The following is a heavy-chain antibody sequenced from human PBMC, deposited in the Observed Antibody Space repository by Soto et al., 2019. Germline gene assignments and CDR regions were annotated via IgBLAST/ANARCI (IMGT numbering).Heavy chain of an antibody. Sequence: QVQLVESGGGVVQPGTSLRLSCAASGFTFNTYAMHWVRQAPGKGLEWVAVISSDGSVKFYADSVKGRFTISRDNSKNTLYLQMNRLRTVVTAVYYCARKEVFCYLGRCSGAYWGQGTLVTVSS. CDR3: ARKEVFCYLGRCSGAY. CDR1: GFTFNTYA. J-gene: IGHJ4*02. V-gene: IGHV3-30*03. D-gene: IGHD2-15*01. CDR2: ISSDGSVK.